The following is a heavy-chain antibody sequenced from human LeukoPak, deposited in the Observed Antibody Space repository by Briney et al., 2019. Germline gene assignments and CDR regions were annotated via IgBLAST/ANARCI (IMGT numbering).Heavy chain of an antibody. CDR2: ISTSGGST. J-gene: IGHJ4*02. CDR3: VKEDHSGSYYYFDY. CDR1: GFTFDDYA. D-gene: IGHD1-26*01. Sequence: GGSLRLSCAASGFTFDDYAMSWVRQAPGKGLEWVSSISTSGGSTYYADSVKGRFTISRDNSKNTLYLQMNSLRAEDTAVYYCVKEDHSGSYYYFDYWGQGTLVTVSS. V-gene: IGHV3-23*01.